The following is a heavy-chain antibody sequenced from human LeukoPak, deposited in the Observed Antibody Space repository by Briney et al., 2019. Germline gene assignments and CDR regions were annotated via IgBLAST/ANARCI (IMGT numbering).Heavy chain of an antibody. CDR1: GGSISSSSYY. CDR3: ARGLLLWFGELGEDYYYGMDV. V-gene: IGHV4-39*07. CDR2: IYYSGST. J-gene: IGHJ6*02. D-gene: IGHD3-10*01. Sequence: SETLSLTCTVSGGSISSSSYYWGWIRQPPGKGLEWIGSIYYSGSTYYNPSLKSRVTISVDTSKNQFSLKLSSVTAADTAVYYCARGLLLWFGELGEDYYYGMDVWGQGTTVTVSS.